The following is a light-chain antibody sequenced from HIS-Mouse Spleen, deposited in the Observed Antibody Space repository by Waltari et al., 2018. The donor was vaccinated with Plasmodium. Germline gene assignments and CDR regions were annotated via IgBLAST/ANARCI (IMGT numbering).Light chain of an antibody. Sequence: EIVMMQSPATLSVSPGERATLSCRASQSVSSNLAWYQQKPGQAPRLLIYGASTRATGIPARFSGSGSGTEFTLTISRLQSEDFAVYYCQQYNNWSFTFGPGTKVDIK. CDR1: QSVSSN. V-gene: IGKV3-15*01. CDR3: QQYNNWSFT. J-gene: IGKJ3*01. CDR2: GAS.